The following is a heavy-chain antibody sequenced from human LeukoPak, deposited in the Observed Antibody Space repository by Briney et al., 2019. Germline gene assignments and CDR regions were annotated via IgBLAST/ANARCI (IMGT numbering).Heavy chain of an antibody. V-gene: IGHV3-66*01. J-gene: IGHJ4*02. CDR1: GFTVSSNY. CDR2: IYSGGST. CDR3: ARDPNYYGSGSYYNGY. D-gene: IGHD3-10*01. Sequence: GGSLRLSCAASGFTVSSNYMSWVRQAPGKGLEWVSVIYSGGSTYYADSVKGRFTISRDNSKNTLYLQMNSRRAEDTAVYYCARDPNYYGSGSYYNGYWGQGTLVTVSS.